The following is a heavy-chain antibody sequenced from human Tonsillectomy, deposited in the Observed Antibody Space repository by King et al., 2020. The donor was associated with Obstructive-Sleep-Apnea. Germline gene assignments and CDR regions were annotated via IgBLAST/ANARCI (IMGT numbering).Heavy chain of an antibody. CDR3: ATSIVTTVGGVFDI. J-gene: IGHJ3*02. CDR1: GYTFTKYW. V-gene: IGHV5-51*01. CDR2: IYPGDSDT. D-gene: IGHD5-12*01. Sequence: VQLVESGAEVKKPRESLKISCKTSGYTFTKYWIGWVRQVPGKGLEWMGMIYPGDSDTRYGPSLQGQVTISDDKSISTTFVQWSSLKASDTAMYYCATSIVTTVGGVFDIWGQGTMVTVSS.